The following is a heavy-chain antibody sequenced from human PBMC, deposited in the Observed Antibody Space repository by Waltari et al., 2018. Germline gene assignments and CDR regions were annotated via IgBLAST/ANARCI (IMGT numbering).Heavy chain of an antibody. Sequence: QVNLVESGGGVVKPGGYLRLSCATSGFTFSNFGMHWVRQAPGKGLGWVALIWFDGSDKFYAGSVRGRFTISRDNSARTLYLDMDSLRLDDAAMYYCAKDAFGNTYLDFWGQGTLVTVSS. D-gene: IGHD2-2*02. CDR2: IWFDGSDK. V-gene: IGHV3-30*02. CDR1: GFTFSNFG. J-gene: IGHJ4*02. CDR3: AKDAFGNTYLDF.